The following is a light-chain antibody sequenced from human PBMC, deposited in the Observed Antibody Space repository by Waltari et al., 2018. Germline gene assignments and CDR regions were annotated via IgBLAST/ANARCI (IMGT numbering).Light chain of an antibody. Sequence: QSALTQPRSVSGSPGQSVTISCTGTSSDVGGYNYVSWYHQHPGKAPKLMIYDVSKRPSGVPDRFSGSKSGNTASLTISGLQAGDEADYYCCSYAGSYTRVFGGGTKLTVL. CDR2: DVS. CDR1: SSDVGGYNY. CDR3: CSYAGSYTRV. V-gene: IGLV2-11*01. J-gene: IGLJ3*02.